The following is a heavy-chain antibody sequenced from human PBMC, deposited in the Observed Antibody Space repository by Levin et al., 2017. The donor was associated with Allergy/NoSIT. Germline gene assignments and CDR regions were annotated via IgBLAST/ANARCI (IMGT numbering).Heavy chain of an antibody. D-gene: IGHD7-27*01. CDR3: AREGRLGADY. J-gene: IGHJ4*02. CDR2: IDHGGAT. CDR1: GESPSAYW. Sequence: PSETLSLTCAVHGESPSAYWWSWIRQSPGKGLEWIGEIDHGGATNYNPSLKSRVTMSFDTSQNHFSLKLISVTAADTAVYYCAREGRLGADYWGPGTLVTLSS. V-gene: IGHV4-34*01.